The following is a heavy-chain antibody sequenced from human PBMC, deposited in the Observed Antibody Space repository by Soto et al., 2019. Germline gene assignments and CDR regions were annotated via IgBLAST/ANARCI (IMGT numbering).Heavy chain of an antibody. V-gene: IGHV4-39*01. Sequence: QLQLQESGPGLVKPSETLSLTCTVSGGSISSSSYYWGWIRQPPGKGLEWIGSIYYSGSTYYNPPLKSLVTISVAPSKIQLSLNLSSVTAADTAVFYCARHTPAISISDHWVQGTLVTVSS. CDR1: GGSISSSSYY. CDR2: IYYSGST. CDR3: ARHTPAISISDH. D-gene: IGHD2-15*01. J-gene: IGHJ4*02.